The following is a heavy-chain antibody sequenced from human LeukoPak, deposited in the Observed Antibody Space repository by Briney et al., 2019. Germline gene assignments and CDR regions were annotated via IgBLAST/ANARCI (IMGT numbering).Heavy chain of an antibody. Sequence: AGGSLRLSCAASGFTFSSYAMSWVRQAPGKGLEWVSAISGSGGSTYYADSVKGRFTISRDNSKNTLYLQMNSLRAEDTAVYYCAKVTEYSYGPFDYWGQGTLDTVSS. CDR2: ISGSGGST. J-gene: IGHJ4*02. D-gene: IGHD5-18*01. CDR3: AKVTEYSYGPFDY. CDR1: GFTFSSYA. V-gene: IGHV3-23*01.